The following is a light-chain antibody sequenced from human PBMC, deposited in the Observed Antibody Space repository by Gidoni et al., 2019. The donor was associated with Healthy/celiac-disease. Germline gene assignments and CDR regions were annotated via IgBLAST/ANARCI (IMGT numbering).Light chain of an antibody. J-gene: IGKJ1*01. V-gene: IGKV3-15*01. CDR3: QQYNNWPPWT. CDR1: QSVSNN. CDR2: GAS. Sequence: EIVMTQSPATLSVSPGERATLPCRASQSVSNNLAWYQQKPGQPPRLLIYGASTRATGFPARFSGSGAGTEFTLTISSLQSEDFAIYYCQQYNNWPPWTFGQGTKVEIK.